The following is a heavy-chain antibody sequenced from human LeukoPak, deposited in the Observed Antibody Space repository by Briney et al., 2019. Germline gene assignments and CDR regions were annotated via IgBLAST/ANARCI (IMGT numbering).Heavy chain of an antibody. J-gene: IGHJ4*02. CDR2: VYHSGST. V-gene: IGHV4-4*02. CDR3: ARGFYDSSGYQYCFDY. CDR1: GGSISSSNW. D-gene: IGHD3-22*01. Sequence: PSGTLSLTCAVSGGSISSSNWWSWVRPPPGKGLEWIGEVYHSGSTNYNPSLKSRVTISVDNSKNQFSLKLSSVTAADTAVYYCARGFYDSSGYQYCFDYWGQGTLVTVSS.